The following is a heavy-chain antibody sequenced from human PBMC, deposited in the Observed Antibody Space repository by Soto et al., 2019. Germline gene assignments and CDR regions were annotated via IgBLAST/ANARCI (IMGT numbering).Heavy chain of an antibody. CDR3: AKANYDRSGYDS. J-gene: IGHJ4*02. D-gene: IGHD3-22*01. CDR2: ITWNSGSI. Sequence: EVQLVESGGGLVQPGRSLRLSCAASGFTFDDYAMHWVRQVPGKGLEWVSGITWNSGSIGYADSVKGRFTISRDNARNSLYLQRNSLRAEDTALYYCAKANYDRSGYDSWGQGTLVTVSS. CDR1: GFTFDDYA. V-gene: IGHV3-9*01.